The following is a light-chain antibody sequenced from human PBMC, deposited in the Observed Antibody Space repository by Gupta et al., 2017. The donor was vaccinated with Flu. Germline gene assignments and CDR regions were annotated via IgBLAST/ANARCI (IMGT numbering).Light chain of an antibody. CDR3: RQLKSYSLT. CDR2: AAS. CDR1: RDISSY. J-gene: IGKJ4*01. Sequence: DLTMTHYPSFLSASVGDRVTITCRVSRDISSYLAGCQQQPGKAPKPLIYAASTFQSGGTSGFSGSGSGTEDSPTISSLQPQELSPEYYRQLKSYSLTFGEGTKVEIK. V-gene: IGKV1-9*01.